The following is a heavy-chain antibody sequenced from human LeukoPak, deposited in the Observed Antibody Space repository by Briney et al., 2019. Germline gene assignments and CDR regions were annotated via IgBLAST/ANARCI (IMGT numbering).Heavy chain of an antibody. CDR2: ITSSSSYI. CDR3: ARHVVGVGFDY. D-gene: IGHD3-22*01. V-gene: IGHV3-21*01. CDR1: GFTFSSYS. Sequence: GGSLRLSCAASGFTFSSYSMNWVRQAPGKGLEWVSSITSSSSYIYYADSVKGRFTISRDNAKKSLYLQMNSLRAEDTAVYYCARHVVGVGFDYWGQGTLVTVSS. J-gene: IGHJ4*02.